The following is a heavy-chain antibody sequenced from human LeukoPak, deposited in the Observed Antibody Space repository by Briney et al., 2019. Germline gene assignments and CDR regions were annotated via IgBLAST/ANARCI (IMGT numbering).Heavy chain of an antibody. CDR3: AREVRNPEIVGATNWFDP. CDR2: IYTSGST. CDR1: GGSISSYY. J-gene: IGHJ5*02. V-gene: IGHV4-4*07. D-gene: IGHD1-26*01. Sequence: SETLSLTCTVSGGSISSYYWSWIRQPAGKGLEWIGHIYTSGSTSYNPSLKSRVTISVDTSKNQFSLKLSSVTAADTAVYYCAREVRNPEIVGATNWFDPWGQGTLVTVSS.